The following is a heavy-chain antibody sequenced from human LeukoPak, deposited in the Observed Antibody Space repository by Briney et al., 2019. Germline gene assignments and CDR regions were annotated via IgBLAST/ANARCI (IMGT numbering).Heavy chain of an antibody. CDR1: GGSISSSSYY. CDR3: ATGSCYNVGFDY. CDR2: IYYSGST. V-gene: IGHV4-39*01. J-gene: IGHJ4*02. Sequence: SETLSLTCTVSGGSISSSSYYWGWIRQPPGKGLERIGSIYYSGSTYYNPTLKRRVTRSVDTAKSQFSLKLTSVTAADTAVYYCATGSCYNVGFDYWGQGTLVTVSS. D-gene: IGHD3-10*01.